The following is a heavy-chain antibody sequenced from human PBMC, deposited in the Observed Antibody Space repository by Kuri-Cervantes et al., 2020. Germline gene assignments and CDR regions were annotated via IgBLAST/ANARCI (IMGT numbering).Heavy chain of an antibody. D-gene: IGHD4-17*01. J-gene: IGHJ4*02. CDR2: ISGSGGST. CDR1: GFTFSSYW. CDR3: AKGPGYGDYGEYYFDY. V-gene: IGHV3-23*01. Sequence: GGSLRLSCAASGFTFSSYWMHWVRQAPGKGLVWVSAISGSGGSTYYAGSVKGRFTISRDNSKNTLYLQMNSLRAEDTAVYYCAKGPGYGDYGEYYFDYWGQGTLVTVSS.